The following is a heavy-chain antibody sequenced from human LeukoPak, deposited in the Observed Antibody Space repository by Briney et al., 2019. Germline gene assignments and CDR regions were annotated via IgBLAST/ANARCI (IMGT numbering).Heavy chain of an antibody. J-gene: IGHJ4*02. CDR3: AKIRWEVGGYFDY. CDR2: INSDGSST. Sequence: GGSLRLSCAASGFTFSSYWMHWVRQAPGKGLVWVSRINSDGSSTSYADSVKGRFTISRDNAKNTLYLQMNSLRAEDTAVYYCAKIRWEVGGYFDYWGQGILVTVSS. CDR1: GFTFSSYW. D-gene: IGHD4-23*01. V-gene: IGHV3-74*01.